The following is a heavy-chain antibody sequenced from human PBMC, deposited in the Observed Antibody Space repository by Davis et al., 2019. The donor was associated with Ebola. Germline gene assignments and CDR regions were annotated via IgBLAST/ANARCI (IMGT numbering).Heavy chain of an antibody. CDR3: ARVRSSTSCYRCDWFDP. CDR2: INHSGST. Sequence: SETLSLTCTVSGGSISSGDYYWNWIRQPPGKGLEWIGEINHSGSTNYNPSLKSRVTISVDKSKNQFSLKLSSVTAADTAVYYCARVRSSTSCYRCDWFDPWGQGTLVTVSS. CDR1: GGSISSGDYY. V-gene: IGHV4-39*07. D-gene: IGHD2-2*02. J-gene: IGHJ5*02.